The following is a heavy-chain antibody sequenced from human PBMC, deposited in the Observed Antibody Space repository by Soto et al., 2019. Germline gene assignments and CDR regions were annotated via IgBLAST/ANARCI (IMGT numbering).Heavy chain of an antibody. CDR1: GGSSSSSSYY. CDR3: ARQIAAAGRFDT. V-gene: IGHV4-39*01. D-gene: IGHD6-13*01. Sequence: EDLSGNCIEPGGSSSSSSYYWGWIRQPPGKGLEWIGSIYYSGSTYYNPSLKSRVTISVDTSKNQFSLKLSSVTAADTAVYYCARQIAAAGRFDTWGQATL. CDR2: IYYSGST. J-gene: IGHJ5*02.